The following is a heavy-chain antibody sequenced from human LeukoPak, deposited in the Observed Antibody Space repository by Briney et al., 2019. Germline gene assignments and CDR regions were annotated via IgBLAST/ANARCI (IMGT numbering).Heavy chain of an antibody. CDR3: ARRRDKYYYYGTDV. Sequence: SETPSLTCTVSGGSISSHDCYWSWIRQPPGKGLEWIGYIYYSGSTYYNPSLKSRLTMSIDTSKNQFSLKLSSVTAADTAVYYCARRRDKYYYYGTDVWGQGTTVTVSS. D-gene: IGHD2-15*01. CDR1: GGSISSHDCY. J-gene: IGHJ6*02. CDR2: IYYSGST. V-gene: IGHV4-30-4*01.